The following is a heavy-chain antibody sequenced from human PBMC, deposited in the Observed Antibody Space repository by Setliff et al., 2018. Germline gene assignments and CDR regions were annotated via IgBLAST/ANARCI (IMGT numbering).Heavy chain of an antibody. D-gene: IGHD3-10*01. CDR1: GGSMTSYY. CDR2: VHYSGDS. Sequence: PSETLSLTCTVSGGSMTSYYWSWIRQSPWKGLEWIGYVHYSGDSNYNPSLKSRVTMSVDTSKNQFSLNLRSVTAADTAVYYCARQPSSGSYYNPRPYYFDYWGQGTLVTV. J-gene: IGHJ4*02. V-gene: IGHV4-59*13. CDR3: ARQPSSGSYYNPRPYYFDY.